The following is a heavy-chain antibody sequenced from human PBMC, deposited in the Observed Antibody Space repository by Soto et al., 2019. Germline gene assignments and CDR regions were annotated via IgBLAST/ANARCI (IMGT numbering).Heavy chain of an antibody. CDR3: ASQATGWYPDY. D-gene: IGHD6-19*01. V-gene: IGHV4-31*03. Sequence: QVELQESGPGLVNPSQTLSLTCTVSGGSISSGGYYWSWIRQHPGKGLEWIGYIYNGGSTYYNPSLKCRVTMSLDTSKNQFSLNLSSVTAADTAVYYCASQATGWYPDYWGQGTLVTVSS. CDR2: IYNGGST. J-gene: IGHJ4*02. CDR1: GGSISSGGYY.